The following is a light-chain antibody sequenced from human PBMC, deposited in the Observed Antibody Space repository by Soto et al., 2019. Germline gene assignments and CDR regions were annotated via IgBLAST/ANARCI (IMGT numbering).Light chain of an antibody. CDR3: QSYDADFVI. CDR2: DVS. CDR1: SSDVGGYNY. J-gene: IGLJ2*01. Sequence: QSVLTQPRSVSGSPGQSVTISCTGTSSDVGGYNYVSWYQQHPGKAPKLMIYDVSKRPSGVPDRFSGSKSGNTASLTISGLQTEDEADYYCQSYDADFVIFGGGTKLTVL. V-gene: IGLV2-11*01.